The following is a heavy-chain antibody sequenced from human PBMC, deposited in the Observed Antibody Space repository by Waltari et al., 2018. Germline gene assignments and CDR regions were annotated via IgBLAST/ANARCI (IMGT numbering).Heavy chain of an antibody. CDR2: ISYSGST. CDR3: ARYYGNGEGWLDP. Sequence: QLQLQESGPGLVKPSETLSLTCTVSGGSISSGSYYWGWIRQPPGKGLESMGYISYSGSTYYNLSLKSRVTISVDTSRDQYSPSLRSVAAADTAVYYCARYYGNGEGWLDPWGQGTLVTVSS. J-gene: IGHJ5*02. V-gene: IGHV4-39*07. D-gene: IGHD3-3*01. CDR1: GGSISSGSYY.